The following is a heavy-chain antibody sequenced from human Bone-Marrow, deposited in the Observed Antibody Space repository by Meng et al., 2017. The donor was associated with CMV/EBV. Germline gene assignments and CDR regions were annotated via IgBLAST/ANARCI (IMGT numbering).Heavy chain of an antibody. CDR2: INHSGST. Sequence: SETLSLTCAVYGGSFSGYYWSWIRQPPGKGLEWIGEINHSGSTNYNPSLKSRVTISVDKSKNKFSLKLSSVTAADTAVYYCARGHKRVRGVVVLYYFDYWGQGTLVTVSS. CDR1: GGSFSGYY. V-gene: IGHV4-34*01. D-gene: IGHD3-10*01. J-gene: IGHJ4*02. CDR3: ARGHKRVRGVVVLYYFDY.